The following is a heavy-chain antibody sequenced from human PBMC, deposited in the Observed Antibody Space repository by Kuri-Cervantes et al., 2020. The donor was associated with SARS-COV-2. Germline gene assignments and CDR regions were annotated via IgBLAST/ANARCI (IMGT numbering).Heavy chain of an antibody. CDR2: ISSSGSTI. CDR1: GFTFSSYE. Sequence: GESLKISCAASGFTFSSYEMNWVRQAPGKGLEWVSYISSSGSTIYYAGSVKGRFTISRDNAKNSLYLQMNSLRAEDTAVYYCARDSSRITIFGVVTRYGMDVWGQGTTVTVSS. CDR3: ARDSSRITIFGVVTRYGMDV. J-gene: IGHJ6*02. D-gene: IGHD3-3*01. V-gene: IGHV3-48*03.